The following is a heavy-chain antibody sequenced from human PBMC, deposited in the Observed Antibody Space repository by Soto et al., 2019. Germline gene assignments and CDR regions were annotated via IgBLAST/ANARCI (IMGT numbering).Heavy chain of an antibody. CDR2: ISYDGTNK. D-gene: IGHD1-1*01. CDR3: AKGVTGTTGTGYGMDV. J-gene: IGHJ6*02. CDR1: QFSFSSYG. V-gene: IGHV3-30*18. Sequence: QMQLVESGGGVVQPGGSLRLSCAASQFSFSSYGIHWVRQGPGKGLEWVAVISYDGTNKYYADSVWGRFTISRDNSKNTLYLQMSSLTAEDTAVYYCAKGVTGTTGTGYGMDVWGQGTTVTFSS.